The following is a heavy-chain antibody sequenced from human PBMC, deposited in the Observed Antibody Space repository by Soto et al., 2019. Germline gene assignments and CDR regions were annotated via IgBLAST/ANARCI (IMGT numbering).Heavy chain of an antibody. D-gene: IGHD6-6*01. V-gene: IGHV3-7*01. Sequence: GGSLRLSCAASGFTFSSYWMSWVRQAPGKGLEWVANIKQDGSEKYYVDSVKGRFTISRDNAKNSLYLQMNSLRAEDTAVYYCARAGPGIAARSPGYWGQGTLVTVSS. J-gene: IGHJ4*02. CDR1: GFTFSSYW. CDR3: ARAGPGIAARSPGY. CDR2: IKQDGSEK.